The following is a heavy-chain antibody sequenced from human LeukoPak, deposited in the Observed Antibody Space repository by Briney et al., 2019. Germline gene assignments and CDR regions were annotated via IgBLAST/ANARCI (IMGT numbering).Heavy chain of an antibody. Sequence: ASVKVSCKASGYTFTSYGISWVRQAPGQGLEWMGWISAYNGNTNYAQKLQGRVTMTTDTSTSTAYMELRSLRSDDTAVYYCARSLPGIAAAGYNWFDPWGQGTLVTVSS. CDR1: GYTFTSYG. CDR3: ARSLPGIAAAGYNWFDP. CDR2: ISAYNGNT. D-gene: IGHD6-13*01. V-gene: IGHV1-18*01. J-gene: IGHJ5*02.